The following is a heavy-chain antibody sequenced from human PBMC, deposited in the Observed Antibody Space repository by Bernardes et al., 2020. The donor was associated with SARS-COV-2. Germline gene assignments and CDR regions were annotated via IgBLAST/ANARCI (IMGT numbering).Heavy chain of an antibody. V-gene: IGHV1-18*04. J-gene: IGHJ6*02. CDR1: GYTFTGYY. CDR3: ARDHYVVQGVIIKGLGNYYGMDV. D-gene: IGHD3-10*01. CDR2: ISAYNGNT. Sequence: ASVKVSCKASGYTFTGYYMHWVRQAPGQGLEWMGWISAYNGNTNYAQKLQGRVTMTTDTSTSTAYMELRSLRSDDTAVYYCARDHYVVQGVIIKGLGNYYGMDVWGQGTTVTVSS.